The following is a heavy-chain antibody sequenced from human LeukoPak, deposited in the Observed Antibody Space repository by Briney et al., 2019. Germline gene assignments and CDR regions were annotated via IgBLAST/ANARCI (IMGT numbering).Heavy chain of an antibody. CDR1: GFTSSSYA. CDR2: IGGSGDTT. D-gene: IGHD6-13*01. V-gene: IGHV3-23*01. CDR3: AKERSSIPAAANY. Sequence: GGSLRLSCAASGFTSSSYAMSWVRQAPGKGLEWVSTIGGSGDTTFYADSVRGRFTISRDNSNNTLYLQMSSLRAEDTAVYYCAKERSSIPAAANYWGQGTLVTVSS. J-gene: IGHJ4*02.